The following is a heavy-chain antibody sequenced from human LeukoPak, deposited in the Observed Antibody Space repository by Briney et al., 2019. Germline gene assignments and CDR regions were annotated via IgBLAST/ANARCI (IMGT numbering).Heavy chain of an antibody. CDR2: IYYSGAT. J-gene: IGHJ4*02. CDR3: ARGVYIAAAQYGF. Sequence: SETLSLTCTVSGGSISTYYWNWIRHPPGKGLEWIGYIYYSGATNYNPSLKSRVTISVDTSKNQFSLKLSSVTAADTAVYYCARGVYIAAAQYGFWGQGTLVTVSS. V-gene: IGHV4-59*01. D-gene: IGHD6-13*01. CDR1: GGSISTYY.